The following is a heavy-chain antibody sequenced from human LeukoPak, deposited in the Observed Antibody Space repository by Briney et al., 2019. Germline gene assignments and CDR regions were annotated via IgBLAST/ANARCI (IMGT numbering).Heavy chain of an antibody. CDR2: IYTGGNT. CDR1: GVGVSSSY. CDR3: ARTTWDTVMIHTPPFDQ. Sequence: GGSLRLSCAVSGVGVSSSYMTWVRQAPGKGLQWVSVIYTGGNTHYVDSVRGRFIISRDTSKNTLYLQMNSLRSDDTAVYFCARTTWDTVMIHTPPFDQWGQGTLVTVSS. V-gene: IGHV3-66*01. D-gene: IGHD4-17*01. J-gene: IGHJ4*02.